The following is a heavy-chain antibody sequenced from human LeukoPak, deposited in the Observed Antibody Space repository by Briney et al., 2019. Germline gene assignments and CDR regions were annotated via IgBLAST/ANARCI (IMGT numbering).Heavy chain of an antibody. V-gene: IGHV5-51*01. CDR1: GYSFTNYW. CDR2: IYPSDSDT. Sequence: GEPLKISCKGSGYSFTNYWIGWVRQMPGKGLEWMGIIYPSDSDTRYSPSFQGQVTFSADKSISTAYLQWSSLKASDTAMYYCARLPGYCTGGSCYFDYWGQGTLVPVSS. CDR3: ARLPGYCTGGSCYFDY. J-gene: IGHJ4*02. D-gene: IGHD2-15*01.